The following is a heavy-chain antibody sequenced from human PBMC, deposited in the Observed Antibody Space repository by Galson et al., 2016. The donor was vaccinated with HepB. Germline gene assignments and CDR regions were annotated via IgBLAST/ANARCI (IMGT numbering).Heavy chain of an antibody. CDR2: IKQDGSEK. Sequence: SLRLSYAASGFTFSRDWMSWVRQAPGKGLEWVATIKQDGSEKYYVDSVKGRFTISRDNANNSLFLQMNSLRAEDTAVYYCGRDGTTVIDYWGQGTLVTVSS. J-gene: IGHJ4*02. CDR3: GRDGTTVIDY. CDR1: GFTFSRDW. V-gene: IGHV3-7*04. D-gene: IGHD4-17*01.